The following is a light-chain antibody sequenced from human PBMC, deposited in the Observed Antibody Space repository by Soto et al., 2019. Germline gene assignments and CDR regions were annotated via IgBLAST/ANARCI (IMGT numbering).Light chain of an antibody. Sequence: DIQMTQSPSSLSASVGDRVTITCRASQGINTFLAWYQQKPGKAPKLLIYAASTLQSGVPSRFSGSGSGTDFTLTISSLEPEDFAVYYCQQRSNWPITFGQGTRLEIK. J-gene: IGKJ5*01. CDR3: QQRSNWPIT. CDR2: AAS. CDR1: QGINTF. V-gene: IGKV1-9*01.